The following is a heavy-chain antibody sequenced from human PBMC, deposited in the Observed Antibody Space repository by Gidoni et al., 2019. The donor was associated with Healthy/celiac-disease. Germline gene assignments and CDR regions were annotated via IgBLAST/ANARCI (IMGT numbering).Heavy chain of an antibody. CDR2: ISSSSSYI. CDR3: ARDPGTGYSSGWTIDY. Sequence: EVQLVESGGGLFRPGGSLSLSWPASGSPSIRYSMTWARQAPAKGLEWVSSISSSSSYIYYADSVKGRFTISRDNAKNSLYLQMNSLRAEDTAVYYCARDPGTGYSSGWTIDYWGQGTLVTVSS. V-gene: IGHV3-21*01. CDR1: GSPSIRYS. D-gene: IGHD6-19*01. J-gene: IGHJ4*02.